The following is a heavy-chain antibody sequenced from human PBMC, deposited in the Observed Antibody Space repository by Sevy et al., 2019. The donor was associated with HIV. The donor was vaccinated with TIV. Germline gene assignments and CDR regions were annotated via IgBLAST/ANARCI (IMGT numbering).Heavy chain of an antibody. D-gene: IGHD6-13*01. V-gene: IGHV3-21*01. CDR3: ARDLAGIAAAGLAFDI. J-gene: IGHJ3*02. CDR2: ISSSSSYI. Sequence: GSLRLSCAASGFTFSTYSMNWVRQAPGKGLEWVSSISSSSSYIYYADSVKGRFTISRDNAKNSLYLQMNSLRAEDTAVYYCARDLAGIAAAGLAFDIWGQGTMVTVSS. CDR1: GFTFSTYS.